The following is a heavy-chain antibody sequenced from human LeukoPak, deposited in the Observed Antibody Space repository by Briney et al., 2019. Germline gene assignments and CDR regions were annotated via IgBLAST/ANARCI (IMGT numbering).Heavy chain of an antibody. Sequence: SPETLSLTCTVSGVSISSGTYYWTWIRQPAGKGLEWIGRIYSTGRVNYNPSLKSRVTMLLDTSKNHISLKLTSVTAADTAIYFCARASETAMITLWGQGTLVTVSS. J-gene: IGHJ4*02. CDR1: GVSISSGTYY. CDR2: IYSTGRV. D-gene: IGHD5-18*01. V-gene: IGHV4-61*02. CDR3: ARASETAMITL.